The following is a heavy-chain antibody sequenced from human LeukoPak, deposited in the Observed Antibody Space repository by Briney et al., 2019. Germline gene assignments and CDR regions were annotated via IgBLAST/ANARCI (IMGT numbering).Heavy chain of an antibody. CDR2: ISKDGSNI. V-gene: IGHV3-30*03. CDR1: GFTFSSYG. J-gene: IGHJ4*02. D-gene: IGHD1-26*01. CDR3: VRRFPVSSGSFYAPFHY. Sequence: GNSLRLSCAASGFTFSSYGMHWVRQAPGKGPEWVAVISKDGSNIYYADSVKGRFTISRDNSKSTLYLQMNSLRTEDTVIYYCVRRFPVSSGSFYAPFHYWGQGTLVTVSS.